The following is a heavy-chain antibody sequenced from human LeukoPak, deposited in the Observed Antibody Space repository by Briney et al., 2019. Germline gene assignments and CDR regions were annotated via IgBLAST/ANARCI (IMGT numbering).Heavy chain of an antibody. CDR2: IYSGGDT. D-gene: IGHD3-22*01. CDR1: GFTVSGNY. J-gene: IGHJ4*02. V-gene: IGHV3-53*01. CDR3: ARGQERYYYDSSGLNSDEKDY. Sequence: GGSLRLSCAASGFTVSGNYMSWFRQAPGKGLECVAVIYSGGDTYYADSVKGRFTISRDNSKNTLYLQMNSLRAEDTAVYYCARGQERYYYDSSGLNSDEKDYWGQGTLVTVSS.